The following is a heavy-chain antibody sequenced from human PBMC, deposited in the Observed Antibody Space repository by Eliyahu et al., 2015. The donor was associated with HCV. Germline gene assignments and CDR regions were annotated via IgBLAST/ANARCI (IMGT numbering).Heavy chain of an antibody. D-gene: IGHD3-22*01. CDR2: VLPISGTR. CDR3: AKESRYYDSTGYYSDVFDV. Sequence: QVQLVQSGAEVKKPGSSVKVSCKASGGTFSFFGVIWVRQAPGQGLEWAGGVLPISGTRTYAQELQDRVTITADGSTATAYMELSSLRSEDTAIYYCAKESRYYDSTGYYSDVFDVWGQGTMVTVSS. J-gene: IGHJ3*01. V-gene: IGHV1-69*01. CDR1: GGTFSFFG.